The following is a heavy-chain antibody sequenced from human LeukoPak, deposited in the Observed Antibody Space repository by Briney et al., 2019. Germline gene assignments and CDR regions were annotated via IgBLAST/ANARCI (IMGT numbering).Heavy chain of an antibody. D-gene: IGHD5-12*01. V-gene: IGHV4-30-2*01. CDR1: GGSISSGGYS. J-gene: IGHJ6*02. Sequence: SETLSLTCAVSGGSISSGGYSWSWIRQPPGKGLEWIGYIYHSGSTYYNPSLKSRVTISVDRSKNQFSLKLSSVTAADTAVYYCARDQLLGRNSGYAKRHYYYYGMDVWGQGTTVTVSS. CDR3: ARDQLLGRNSGYAKRHYYYYGMDV. CDR2: IYHSGST.